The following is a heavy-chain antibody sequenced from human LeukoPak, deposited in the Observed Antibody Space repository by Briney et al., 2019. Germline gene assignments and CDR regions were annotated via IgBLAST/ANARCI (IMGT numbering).Heavy chain of an antibody. V-gene: IGHV4-4*02. CDR2: FHQSVST. D-gene: IGHD6-19*01. Sequence: PSETLSLTCAVSGDSISSDKWWSWVRQPPGKGLGYIGEFHQSVSTNYNPSLKSRLTISVDKSKNQFSLKLSSVTAADTAVYYCACHSGWSGPSEWGQGTLVTVSS. J-gene: IGHJ4*02. CDR1: GDSISSDKW. CDR3: ACHSGWSGPSE.